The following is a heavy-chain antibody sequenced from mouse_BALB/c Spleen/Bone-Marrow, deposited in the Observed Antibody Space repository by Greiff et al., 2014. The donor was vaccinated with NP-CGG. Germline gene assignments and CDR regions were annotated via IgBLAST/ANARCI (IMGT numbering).Heavy chain of an antibody. CDR3: ARGGYDYGYAMDY. CDR2: IRNTSST. CDR1: GYPITSDYA. D-gene: IGHD2-4*01. V-gene: IGHV3-2*02. Sequence: DVKLVQSGPGLVKPSQSLSLTCTVTGYPITSDYAWNRIRQFPGNKLEWMGYIRNTSSTSYNPTLKSRISITRDTSKNQFFLHLNSVTTEDTATYYGARGGYDYGYAMDYWGQGTSVTVSS. J-gene: IGHJ4*01.